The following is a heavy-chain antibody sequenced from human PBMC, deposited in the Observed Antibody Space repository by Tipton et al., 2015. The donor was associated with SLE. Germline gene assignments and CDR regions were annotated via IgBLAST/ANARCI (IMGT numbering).Heavy chain of an antibody. V-gene: IGHV3-23*03. CDR1: GFTFKKFA. J-gene: IGHJ6*02. D-gene: IGHD3-16*01. CDR3: AKDPQGDGRVVLDYYYFPGMDV. Sequence: SLRLSCAASGFTFKKFAMSWVRQAPGKGPEWVSVIHSGVGTFYADSEKGRFTISRDNSKNTLYLQMNGLRTEDTAIYYCAKDPQGDGRVVLDYYYFPGMDVWGQGTRVTVSS. CDR2: IHSGVGT.